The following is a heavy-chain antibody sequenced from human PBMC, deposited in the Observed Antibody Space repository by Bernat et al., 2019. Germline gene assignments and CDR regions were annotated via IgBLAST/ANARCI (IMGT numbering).Heavy chain of an antibody. D-gene: IGHD3-16*02. Sequence: QLQLQESGPGLVKPSETLSLTCTVSGGSISSSSYYWGWIRQPPGKGLEWIGSIYYSGSTYYNPSLKSRVTISVDTSKNQFSLKLSSVTAADTAVYYCAGLIMITVGGVIEDYWGQGTLVTVSS. CDR1: GGSISSSSYY. J-gene: IGHJ4*02. V-gene: IGHV4-39*01. CDR3: AGLIMITVGGVIEDY. CDR2: IYYSGST.